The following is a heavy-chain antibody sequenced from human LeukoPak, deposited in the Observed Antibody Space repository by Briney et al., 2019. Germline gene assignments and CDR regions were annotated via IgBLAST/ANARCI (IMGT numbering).Heavy chain of an antibody. CDR2: VYYSGDT. D-gene: IGHD2-15*01. J-gene: IGHJ5*02. V-gene: IGHV4-39*01. Sequence: SETLSLTCTVSGGSIARGSFYWGWIRQPPGKGLEWIASVYYSGDTYYNPSLESQVTISVDTSRNQFSLKLNSVTAADTAVYYCARVSCSGGACPFGSWFDPWGQGTLVTVSS. CDR3: ARVSCSGGACPFGSWFDP. CDR1: GGSIARGSFY.